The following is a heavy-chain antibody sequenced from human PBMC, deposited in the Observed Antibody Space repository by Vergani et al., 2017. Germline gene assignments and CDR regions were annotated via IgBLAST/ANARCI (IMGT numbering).Heavy chain of an antibody. Sequence: QVQLQESGPGLVKPSQTLSLTCTVSGGSISSGSYYWSWIRQPAGKGLEWIGRIYTSGSTNYNPSLKSRVTISVDTSKNQFSLKLSSVTAADTAVYYCARDGKSRGCSSASCYSWLRYWGQGTLVTVSS. J-gene: IGHJ4*02. D-gene: IGHD2-2*01. V-gene: IGHV4-61*02. CDR3: ARDGKSRGCSSASCYSWLRY. CDR2: IYTSGST. CDR1: GGSISSGSYY.